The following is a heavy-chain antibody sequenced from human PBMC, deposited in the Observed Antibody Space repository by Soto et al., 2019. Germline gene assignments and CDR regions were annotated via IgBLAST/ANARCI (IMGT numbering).Heavy chain of an antibody. CDR2: ISPYNGRT. CDR1: GYSFTSYG. V-gene: IGHV1-18*01. J-gene: IGHJ6*02. Sequence: SVKVSCKASGYSFTSYGIGWVRQVPGQGPEWMGWISPYNGRTNYAQSVKGRVVMTTDISTNTVYLELRSLRYDDSAIYYCGRCRTDSYAMDVWGQGTTVTVSS. D-gene: IGHD5-18*01. CDR3: GRCRTDSYAMDV.